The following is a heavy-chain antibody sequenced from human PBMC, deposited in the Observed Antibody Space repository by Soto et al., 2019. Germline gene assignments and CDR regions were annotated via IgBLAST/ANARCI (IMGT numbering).Heavy chain of an antibody. CDR1: GGSISNYF. D-gene: IGHD3-3*01. Sequence: SETLSLTCTVSGGSISNYFCNWIRQPAGKGPEWIGRIDNSGSTNYNPSLKSRITMSADTSRNQFSLKLNPVTAADTAVYYCARGGQDFWSGPFDYWGQGAQVTVSS. CDR3: ARGGQDFWSGPFDY. V-gene: IGHV4-4*07. CDR2: IDNSGST. J-gene: IGHJ4*02.